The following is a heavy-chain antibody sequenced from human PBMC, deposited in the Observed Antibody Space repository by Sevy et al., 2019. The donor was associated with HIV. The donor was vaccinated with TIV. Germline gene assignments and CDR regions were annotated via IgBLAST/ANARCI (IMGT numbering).Heavy chain of an antibody. J-gene: IGHJ4*02. CDR2: MNPNSGNT. D-gene: IGHD3-10*01. CDR1: GYTFTSYD. CDR3: ARGSYYYGSGSYRY. V-gene: IGHV1-8*01. Sequence: ASVKVSCKASGYTFTSYDINWVRQATGQGLEWMGWMNPNSGNTGYAQKFQGRVTMTRNTSISTAYMELSSLRSEDMAVYYCARGSYYYGSGSYRYWGQGTLVTVSS.